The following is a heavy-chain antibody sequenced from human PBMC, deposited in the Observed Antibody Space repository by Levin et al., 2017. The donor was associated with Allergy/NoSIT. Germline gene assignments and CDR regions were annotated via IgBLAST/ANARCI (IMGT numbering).Heavy chain of an antibody. V-gene: IGHV4-39*07. CDR2: IHYSGSV. Sequence: PSETLSLTCTVSGDSIRSGDHFWGWIRQTPGKGLEWIGSIHYSGSVFYHPSLQGRVTITLDTSKGQVSLKVRSVTAADRALYYCARTVNTAMAPGGPIDFWGQGTPVTVSS. J-gene: IGHJ4*02. CDR3: ARTVNTAMAPGGPIDF. CDR1: GDSIRSGDHF. D-gene: IGHD5-18*01.